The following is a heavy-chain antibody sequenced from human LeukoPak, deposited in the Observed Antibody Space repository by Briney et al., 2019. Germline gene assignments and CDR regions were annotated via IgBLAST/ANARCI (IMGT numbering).Heavy chain of an antibody. V-gene: IGHV1-69*05. CDR1: GGTFSSYA. J-gene: IGHJ6*03. CDR3: ARSMHPGDGYNYDYCYYYYMDV. Sequence: SVKVSCKASGGTFSSYAISWVRQAPGQGLEWMGGIIPIFGTANYAQKFQGRVTITTDESTSTAYMELSSLRSEDTAVYYCARSMHPGDGYNYDYCYYYYMDVWGKRTTVTVSS. CDR2: IIPIFGTA. D-gene: IGHD5-24*01.